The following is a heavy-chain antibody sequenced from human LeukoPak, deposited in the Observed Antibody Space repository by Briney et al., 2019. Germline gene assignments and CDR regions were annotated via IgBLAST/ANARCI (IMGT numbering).Heavy chain of an antibody. D-gene: IGHD6-6*01. CDR1: GFTFSSYG. V-gene: IGHV3-33*06. Sequence: HPGRSLRLSCAASGFTFSSYGMHWVRQAPGKGLEWVAVIWYDGSNKYYADSVKGRFTISRDDSKNTLYLQMNSLRAEDTAVYYCAKHHPVPYYMDVWGKGTTVTVSS. CDR3: AKHHPVPYYMDV. CDR2: IWYDGSNK. J-gene: IGHJ6*03.